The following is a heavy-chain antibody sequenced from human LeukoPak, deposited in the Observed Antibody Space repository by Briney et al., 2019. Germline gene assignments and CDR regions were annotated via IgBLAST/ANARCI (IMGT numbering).Heavy chain of an antibody. V-gene: IGHV4-39*07. J-gene: IGHJ4*02. CDR2: IYHSGST. CDR3: ARVGITMVRGVMGGDFDY. D-gene: IGHD3-10*01. Sequence: SETLSLTCTVSGGSISSSSYYWGWIRQPPGKGLEWIGSIYHSGSTYYNPSLKSRVTISVDTSKNQFSLKLSSVTAADTAVYYCARVGITMVRGVMGGDFDYWGQGTLVTVSS. CDR1: GGSISSSSYY.